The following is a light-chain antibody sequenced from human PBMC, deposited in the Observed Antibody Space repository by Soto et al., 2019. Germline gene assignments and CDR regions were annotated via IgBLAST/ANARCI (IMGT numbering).Light chain of an antibody. Sequence: EIVLTQSPGTLTLSPGESAALSCRASQTISNNYLVWYRQKPGQAPRLLIYSVSIRAAGIPDRFSGSGSGTNFVPPIATREPEESAVNYCKRHSNSPRTFGQGTKVEI. CDR2: SVS. CDR3: KRHSNSPRT. CDR1: QTISNNY. V-gene: IGKV3D-20*02. J-gene: IGKJ1*01.